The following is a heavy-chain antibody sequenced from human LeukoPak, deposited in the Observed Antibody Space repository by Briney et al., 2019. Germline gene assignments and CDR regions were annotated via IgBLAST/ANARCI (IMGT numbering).Heavy chain of an antibody. Sequence: GGSLRLSCAASGFTASSNYMSWVRQAPGKGLEWVSVIYSGGSTYYADSVKGRFTISRDNSKNTLYLQMNSLRAEDTAVYYCARGFKYSSSWYLQTSYYFDYWGQGTLVTVSS. J-gene: IGHJ4*02. CDR2: IYSGGST. D-gene: IGHD6-13*01. V-gene: IGHV3-53*01. CDR1: GFTASSNY. CDR3: ARGFKYSSSWYLQTSYYFDY.